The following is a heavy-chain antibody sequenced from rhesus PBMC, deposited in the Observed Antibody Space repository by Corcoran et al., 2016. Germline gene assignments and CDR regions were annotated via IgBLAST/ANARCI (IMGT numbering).Heavy chain of an antibody. Sequence: QVQLQESGPGLVEPSETLSLPCTVSGASLSRNWWSWLRQHPGKGMEWIGEINANSWSTNYTPSLKSRLTITNDASKNPVSLRWSFVTAADTAIYYCARHGEPMFGYWGQGVLVTVSS. CDR1: GASLSRNW. CDR2: INANSWST. J-gene: IGHJ4*01. CDR3: ARHGEPMFGY. V-gene: IGHV4-80*01. D-gene: IGHD1-44*01.